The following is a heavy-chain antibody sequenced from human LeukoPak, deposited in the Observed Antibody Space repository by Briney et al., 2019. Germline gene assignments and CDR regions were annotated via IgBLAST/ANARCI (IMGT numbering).Heavy chain of an antibody. CDR3: AKQLGYCSDGSCYFPY. CDR2: LKSDGSST. CDR1: GFTFTNYG. Sequence: HTGGSLRLSCATSGFTFTNYGMYWVRQAPGKGLVWVSRLKSDGSSTFYADSVKGRFTISRDNAKNTLCLQMNSLRAQDTAVYYCAKQLGYCSDGSCYFPYWGQGTLVTVSS. V-gene: IGHV3-74*01. J-gene: IGHJ4*02. D-gene: IGHD2-15*01.